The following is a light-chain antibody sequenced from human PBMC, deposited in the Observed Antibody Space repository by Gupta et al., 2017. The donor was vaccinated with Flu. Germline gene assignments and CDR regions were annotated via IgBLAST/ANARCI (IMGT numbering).Light chain of an antibody. CDR1: RSISTW. J-gene: IGKJ3*01. CDR3: LQEENCPLT. Sequence: DIQMTQSTSTRSASLGDRVTFTCRDRRSISTWLDWYQQRPGKAPKLLIYKVSRLDSGVPSRFSGIGSGTEFTLTISSLQPDDFATYYCLQEENCPLTLGPGTKVDIK. CDR2: KVS. V-gene: IGKV1-5*03.